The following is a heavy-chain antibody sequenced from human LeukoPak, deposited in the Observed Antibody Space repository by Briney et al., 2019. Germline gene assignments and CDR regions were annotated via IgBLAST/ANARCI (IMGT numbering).Heavy chain of an antibody. D-gene: IGHD1-1*01. CDR1: GYTFTSYG. J-gene: IGHJ6*02. V-gene: IGHV1-18*01. Sequence: ASVKVSCKASGYTFTSYGIRWVRPAPGQGLEWMGWISAYNGNTNYAQKLQGRVTMTTDTSKSTAYLELRSLRSHDTAVYYWARDLENWNDGNYYYGMDVWGQGTTVTVSS. CDR3: ARDLENWNDGNYYYGMDV. CDR2: ISAYNGNT.